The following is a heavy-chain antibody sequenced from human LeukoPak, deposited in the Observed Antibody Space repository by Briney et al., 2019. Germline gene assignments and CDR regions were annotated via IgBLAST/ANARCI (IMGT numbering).Heavy chain of an antibody. CDR2: IYTSGST. V-gene: IGHV4-61*02. CDR1: GGSISSGSYY. CDR3: ARKRGGIAAAGINNWFDP. Sequence: PSETLSLTCTVSGGSISSGSYYWGWIRQPAGKGLEWIGRIYTSGSTNYNPSLKSRVTISVDTSKNQFSLKLSSVTAADPAVYYCARKRGGIAAAGINNWFDPWGQGTLVTVSS. J-gene: IGHJ5*02. D-gene: IGHD6-13*01.